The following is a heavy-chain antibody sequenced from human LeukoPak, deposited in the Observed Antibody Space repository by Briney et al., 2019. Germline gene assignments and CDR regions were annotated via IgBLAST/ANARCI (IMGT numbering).Heavy chain of an antibody. V-gene: IGHV4-59*08. D-gene: IGHD1-26*01. Sequence: SETLSLTCNVSGGSISSYYWSWIRQPPGKGLEWIGYIYYSGSTNYNPSLKSRVTISVDTSKNQFSLKLTSVTAADTAVYYCAHFKGGSFDFWGQGTMVTVSS. CDR2: IYYSGST. J-gene: IGHJ3*01. CDR3: AHFKGGSFDF. CDR1: GGSISSYY.